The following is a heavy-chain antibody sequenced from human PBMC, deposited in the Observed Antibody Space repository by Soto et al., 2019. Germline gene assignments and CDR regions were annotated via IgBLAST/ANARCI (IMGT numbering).Heavy chain of an antibody. D-gene: IGHD6-6*01. J-gene: IGHJ5*02. CDR2: ISYSGTT. CDR3: ARGGAARGIWWFDP. Sequence: SETLSLTCAVSGGSISSGDYYWNWIRQLAGKGLEWIGYISYSGTTYYNPSLKSRVTISVDTSKNQFSLKLNSVAAADTAVYYCARGGAARGIWWFDPWGQGTLVTVSS. CDR1: GGSISSGDYY. V-gene: IGHV4-31*11.